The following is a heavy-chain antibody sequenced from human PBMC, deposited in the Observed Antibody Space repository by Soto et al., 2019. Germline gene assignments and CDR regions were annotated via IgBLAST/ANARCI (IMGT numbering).Heavy chain of an antibody. Sequence: PSQTLSLTCAISGDSVSSNSAAWNWIRQSPSRGLEWLGRTYYRSKWYNDYAVSVKSRITINPDTSKNQFSLQLNSVTPEDTAVYYCARDPSLAVAGDYYYYGMDVWGQGTTVTVSS. D-gene: IGHD6-19*01. CDR3: ARDPSLAVAGDYYYYGMDV. V-gene: IGHV6-1*01. CDR1: GDSVSSNSAA. J-gene: IGHJ6*02. CDR2: TYYRSKWYN.